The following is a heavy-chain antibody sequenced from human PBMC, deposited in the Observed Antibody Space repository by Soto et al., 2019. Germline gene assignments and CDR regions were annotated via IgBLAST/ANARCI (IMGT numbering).Heavy chain of an antibody. V-gene: IGHV4-30-4*01. D-gene: IGHD1-26*01. Sequence: QVQLQESGPGLVKPSQTLSLTCTVSGASISGGDHYWSWVHQPPGKGLEWIGHLSYTGNSYNPYFNPSLQSRPTMSLYTSKNQFSLNMTSVTAADTAVYFCARSGRSLLDYWGQGDLVSVSS. CDR3: ARSGRSLLDY. CDR1: GASISGGDHY. J-gene: IGHJ4*02. CDR2: LSYTGNSYNP.